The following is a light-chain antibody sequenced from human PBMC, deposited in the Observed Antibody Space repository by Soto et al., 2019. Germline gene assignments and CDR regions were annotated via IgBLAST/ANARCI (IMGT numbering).Light chain of an antibody. CDR1: NFNIGKNA. J-gene: IGLJ3*02. V-gene: IGLV1-36*01. CDR3: AAWDDSLNGRV. CDR2: YDD. Sequence: QSVLTQPPSVSEAPGQRVTISCSGSNFNIGKNAVNWYQQLPGKAPKLLIYYDDLLPSGVSDRFSGSKSGTSASLAISGLQSEDEADYYCAAWDDSLNGRVFGGGTKVTVL.